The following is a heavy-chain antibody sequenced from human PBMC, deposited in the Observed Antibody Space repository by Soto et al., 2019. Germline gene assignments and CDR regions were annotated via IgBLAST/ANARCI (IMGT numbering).Heavy chain of an antibody. J-gene: IGHJ3*02. D-gene: IGHD3-10*01. Sequence: QVQLVQSGAEVKEPGASVKVSCTASAYTFTNYYIHWVRQAPGQGLEWMALISPSGDPTSYAQRFEGSVTVTRDPSTSTIYMELNSLTSVDSAVYYCARAIRGTTSPGFAIWGQGTMVTVS. CDR3: ARAIRGTTSPGFAI. CDR2: ISPSGDPT. CDR1: AYTFTNYY. V-gene: IGHV1-46*01.